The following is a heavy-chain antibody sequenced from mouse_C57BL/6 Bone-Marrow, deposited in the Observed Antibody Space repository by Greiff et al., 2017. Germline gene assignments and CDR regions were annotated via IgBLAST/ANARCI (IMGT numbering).Heavy chain of an antibody. CDR1: GYTFTSYW. Sequence: VQLQQPGAELVKPGASVKLSCKASGYTFTSYWMQWVKQRPGQGLEWIGESDPSDSYTNSNQKFKGKATLTVDTSSSTAYMQLSSLTSEDSAVYYCAREVGFAYWGQGTLVTVAA. J-gene: IGHJ3*01. CDR3: AREVGFAY. D-gene: IGHD1-3*01. CDR2: SDPSDSYT. V-gene: IGHV1-50*01.